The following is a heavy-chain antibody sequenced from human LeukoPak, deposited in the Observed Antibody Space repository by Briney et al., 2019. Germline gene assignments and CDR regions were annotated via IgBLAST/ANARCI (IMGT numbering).Heavy chain of an antibody. J-gene: IGHJ4*02. Sequence: PGGSLRLSCAASGFTFNTYAMSWVRQAPGKGLEWVSLTSSSGDTYYADSVKSRFTISRDISKSTLYLHMNSLRAEDTALYYCAKALGYCSTTGCYGVDDWGQGTLVTVSS. V-gene: IGHV3-23*01. D-gene: IGHD2-2*01. CDR2: TSSSGDT. CDR1: GFTFNTYA. CDR3: AKALGYCSTTGCYGVDD.